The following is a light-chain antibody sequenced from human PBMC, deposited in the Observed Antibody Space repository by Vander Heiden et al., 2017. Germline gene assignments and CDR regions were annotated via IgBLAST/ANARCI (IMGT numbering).Light chain of an antibody. CDR2: LKT. V-gene: IGLV1-40*01. CDR3: PSAESSKNGLV. Sequence: QSVLTQPPSVSGAPGQRVTISCTGSSSNIGASYDVQWYQQLPGTAPKILLFLKTNRHSAAPARFSATKSGSAATITTTGLHADVEADYYCPSAESSKNGLVFGGGTKLTVL. CDR1: SSNIGASYD. J-gene: IGLJ2*01.